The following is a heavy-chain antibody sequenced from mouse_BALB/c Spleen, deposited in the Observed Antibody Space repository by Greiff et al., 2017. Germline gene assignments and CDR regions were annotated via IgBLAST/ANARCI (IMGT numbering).Heavy chain of an antibody. CDR3: ARRRDGKEDSFDY. D-gene: IGHD2-1*01. V-gene: IGHV5-6*02. Sequence: EVKLVESGGDLVKPGGSLKLSCAASGFTFSSYGMSWVRQTPDKRLEWVATISSGGSYTYYPDSVKGRFTISRDNAKNTLYLQMSSLKSEDTAMYYCARRRDGKEDSFDYWGQGTTLTVSA. CDR1: GFTFSSYG. J-gene: IGHJ2*01. CDR2: ISSGGSYT.